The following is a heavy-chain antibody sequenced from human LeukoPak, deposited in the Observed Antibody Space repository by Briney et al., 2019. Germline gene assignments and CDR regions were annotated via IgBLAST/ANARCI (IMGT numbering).Heavy chain of an antibody. CDR2: TYYRSKWYN. D-gene: IGHD2-21*01. CDR3: ARYSGLGVPDY. Sequence: SQTLSLTCAISGDSVSSNSASWNWTSQSPSRGLEWLGRTYYRSKWYNDYAVSVRGRITINPDTSKNQFSLLLNSVTPEETAVYYCARYSGLGVPDYWGQGALVTVSS. V-gene: IGHV6-1*01. CDR1: GDSVSSNSAS. J-gene: IGHJ4*02.